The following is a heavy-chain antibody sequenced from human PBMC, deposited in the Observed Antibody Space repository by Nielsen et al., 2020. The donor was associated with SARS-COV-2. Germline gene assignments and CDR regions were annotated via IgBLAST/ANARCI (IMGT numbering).Heavy chain of an antibody. V-gene: IGHV3-30*04. J-gene: IGHJ6*02. CDR2: LWYDGSNK. Sequence: VRQAPGKGLEWVAVLWYDGSNKYYADSVKGRFTISRDNSKNTLYLQMNSLRAEDTAVYYCARGSGSYYYGMDVWAKGPRSPSP. D-gene: IGHD1-26*01. CDR3: ARGSGSYYYGMDV.